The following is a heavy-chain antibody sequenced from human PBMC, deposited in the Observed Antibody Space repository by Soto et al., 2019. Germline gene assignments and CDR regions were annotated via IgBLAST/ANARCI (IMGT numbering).Heavy chain of an antibody. V-gene: IGHV1-69*13. CDR3: ARDRDDYGSGNYYNRIDF. Sequence: SVKVSCKSSGGIFSTYAISWLRQAPGQGLEWMGGIIPLFGTPNYAQRFQGRVTITADESTSTAYMELSRLRSEDMAVYYCARDRDDYGSGNYYNRIDFWGQGTLVTVSS. CDR1: GGIFSTYA. CDR2: IIPLFGTP. J-gene: IGHJ4*02. D-gene: IGHD3-10*01.